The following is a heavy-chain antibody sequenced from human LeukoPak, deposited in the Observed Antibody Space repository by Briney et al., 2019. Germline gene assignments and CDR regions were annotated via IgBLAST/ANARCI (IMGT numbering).Heavy chain of an antibody. CDR1: GGSFSGYY. D-gene: IGHD2-8*01. V-gene: IGHV4-34*01. CDR2: INHSGSI. J-gene: IGHJ4*02. Sequence: SETLSLTCGVYGGSFSGYYWNWIRQFPGRGLEWIGEINHSGSINYNPSLESRVTISIDTSKNQFSLKLNSVTAADTAVFYCARGQWPWRDFDFWGQGTLVTVSS. CDR3: ARGQWPWRDFDF.